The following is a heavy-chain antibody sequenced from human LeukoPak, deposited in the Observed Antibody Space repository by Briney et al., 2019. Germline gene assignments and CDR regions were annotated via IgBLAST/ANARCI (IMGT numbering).Heavy chain of an antibody. CDR3: ARGSLAMVRGVNHYYYYYGMDV. Sequence: ASVKVSCKASGYTFTGYYMHWVRQAPGQGLEWMGRINPNSGGTNYAQKFQGWVTMTRDTSISTAYMELSRLRSDDTAVYYCARGSLAMVRGVNHYYYYYGMDVWGRGTTVTVSS. V-gene: IGHV1-2*04. CDR2: INPNSGGT. J-gene: IGHJ6*04. D-gene: IGHD3-10*01. CDR1: GYTFTGYY.